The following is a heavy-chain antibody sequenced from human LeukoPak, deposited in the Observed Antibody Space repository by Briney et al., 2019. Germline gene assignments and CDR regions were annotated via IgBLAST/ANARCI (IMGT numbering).Heavy chain of an antibody. CDR1: GFTFSSYG. V-gene: IGHV3-30*02. J-gene: IGHJ4*02. CDR2: IRYDGSNK. CDR3: GRAKNSWSDSVPDY. D-gene: IGHD3-22*01. Sequence: GGSLRLSCAASGFTFSSYGMHWVRQAPGKGLEWVAFIRYDGSNKYYADSVKGRFTISRDNSKNTLYLQMNSLRAEDTAVYYCGRAKNSWSDSVPDYWGQGTLVTVSS.